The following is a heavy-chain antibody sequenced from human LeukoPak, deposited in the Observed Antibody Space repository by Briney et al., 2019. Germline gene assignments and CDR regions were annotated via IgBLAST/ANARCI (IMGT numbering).Heavy chain of an antibody. CDR2: IITSTGDT. J-gene: IGHJ4*02. CDR1: GYSFILYG. D-gene: IGHD3-16*02. CDR3: ASGYDYVWGSYRPAGFLDY. V-gene: IGHV1-18*01. Sequence: ASVKVSCKTSGYSFILYGISWVRQAPGQGPEWMGWIITSTGDTKYTQKFQGRVTLTTDTSTSTAYMELSRLRSDDTAVYYCASGYDYVWGSYRPAGFLDYWGQGTLVTVSS.